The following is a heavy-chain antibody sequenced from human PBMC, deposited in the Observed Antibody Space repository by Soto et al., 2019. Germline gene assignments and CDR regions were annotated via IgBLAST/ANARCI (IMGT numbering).Heavy chain of an antibody. V-gene: IGHV4-31*03. CDR3: ARVRALTQRGYCSSTSCYLPSGMDV. J-gene: IGHJ6*02. CDR1: GGSISSGGYY. Sequence: SETLSLTCTVSGGSISSGGYYWSWIRQHPGKGLEWIGYIYYSGSTYYNPSLKSRVTISVDTSKNQFSLKLSSVTAADTAVYYCARVRALTQRGYCSSTSCYLPSGMDVWGQGTTVTVSS. D-gene: IGHD2-2*01. CDR2: IYYSGST.